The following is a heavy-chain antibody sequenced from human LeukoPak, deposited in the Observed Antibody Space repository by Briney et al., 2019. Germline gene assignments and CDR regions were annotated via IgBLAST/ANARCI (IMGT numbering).Heavy chain of an antibody. CDR1: GGSISSSTYY. Sequence: SETLSLTCTVSGGSISSSTYYWGWIRQPPGKGLEWIGSIYYSGSTYYNPSLKSRVTISVDTSKNQFSLKLSSVTAADTAVYYCARPGVGYWGQGTLVTVSS. V-gene: IGHV4-39*01. CDR3: ARPGVGY. CDR2: IYYSGST. D-gene: IGHD3-3*01. J-gene: IGHJ4*02.